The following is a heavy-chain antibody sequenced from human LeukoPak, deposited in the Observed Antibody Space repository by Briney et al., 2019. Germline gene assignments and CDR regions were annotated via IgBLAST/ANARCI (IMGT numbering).Heavy chain of an antibody. CDR2: ISSSGSTI. V-gene: IGHV3-48*03. CDR1: GSTFSSYE. CDR3: AVSTIKDYFDY. Sequence: PGGSLRLSCAASGSTFSSYEINWGRQAPGKGLEWVSSISSSGSTIYYADSVKGRFTISRDNAKNSLYLQMNSLRAEDTAVYYCAVSTIKDYFDYWGQGTLVTVSS. J-gene: IGHJ4*02. D-gene: IGHD5/OR15-5a*01.